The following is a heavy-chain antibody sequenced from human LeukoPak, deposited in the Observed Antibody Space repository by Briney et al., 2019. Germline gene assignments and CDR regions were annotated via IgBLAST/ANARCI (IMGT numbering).Heavy chain of an antibody. D-gene: IGHD6-6*01. CDR2: INPSGGST. CDR3: ARDGGFYSSSSLGAFDI. CDR1: GYTFTSYY. J-gene: IGHJ3*02. Sequence: ASVKVSCKASGYTFTSYYMHWVRQAPGQGLEWMGIINPSGGSTSYAQKFQGRVTMTRDMSTSTVYMELSSLRSEDTAVYYCARDGGFYSSSSLGAFDIWGQGTMVTVSS. V-gene: IGHV1-46*01.